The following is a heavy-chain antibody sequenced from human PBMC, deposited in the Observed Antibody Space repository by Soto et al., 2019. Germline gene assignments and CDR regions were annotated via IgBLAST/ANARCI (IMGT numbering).Heavy chain of an antibody. J-gene: IGHJ4*02. Sequence: QVQLQESGPGLVKPSETLSLTCTVSGGSVSSGSYYWSWIRQPPGKGLEWIGYIYYSGSTNYNPSLKSRVTISVDTSKNQFSLKLSSVTAADTAVYYCARDIGCSGGSCYSHSYFDYWGQGTLVTVSS. V-gene: IGHV4-61*01. CDR2: IYYSGST. CDR1: GGSVSSGSYY. CDR3: ARDIGCSGGSCYSHSYFDY. D-gene: IGHD2-15*01.